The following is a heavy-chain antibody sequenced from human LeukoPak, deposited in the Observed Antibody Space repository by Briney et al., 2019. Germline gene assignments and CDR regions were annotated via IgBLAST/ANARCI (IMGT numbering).Heavy chain of an antibody. J-gene: IGHJ5*02. CDR3: AKDPHSSGWFNWFDP. CDR2: IRYDGSNK. D-gene: IGHD6-19*01. V-gene: IGHV3-30*02. Sequence: GGSLRLSCAASGFTFSSYGMHWVRQAPGKGLEWVAFIRYDGSNKYYADSAKGRFTISRDNSKNTLYLQMNSLRAEDTAVYYCAKDPHSSGWFNWFDPWGQGTLVTVSS. CDR1: GFTFSSYG.